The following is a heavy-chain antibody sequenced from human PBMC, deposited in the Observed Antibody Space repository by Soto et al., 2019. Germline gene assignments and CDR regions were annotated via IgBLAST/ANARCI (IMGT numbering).Heavy chain of an antibody. J-gene: IGHJ5*02. CDR1: GYTFTSHD. CDR3: ASDMSTT. D-gene: IGHD2-2*01. Sequence: QVQLVQSGAEVKKPGASVKVSCKASGYTFTSHDINWMRQTTGQGLEWMGWMNPHSGHTNYAQNFHDKVTITRDTSINPTYMQWTNRSAEDTALYYCASDMSTTWGQGTLVTVSS. CDR2: MNPHSGHT. V-gene: IGHV1-8*01.